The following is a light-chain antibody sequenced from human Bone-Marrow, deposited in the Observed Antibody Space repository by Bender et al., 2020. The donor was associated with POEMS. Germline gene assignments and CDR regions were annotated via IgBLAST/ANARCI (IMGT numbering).Light chain of an antibody. CDR1: SSDVGYYNY. V-gene: IGLV2-11*01. J-gene: IGLJ2*01. Sequence: QSALTQPRSVSGSPGQSVTISCSGTSSDVGYYNYVSWYQQSAGQAPKLLIYDVNHRPSGVPDRFSGSKSGSTASLTISGLQAEDEGDYYCCSYAGTYTFVVFGGGTKLTVL. CDR2: DVN. CDR3: CSYAGTYTFVV.